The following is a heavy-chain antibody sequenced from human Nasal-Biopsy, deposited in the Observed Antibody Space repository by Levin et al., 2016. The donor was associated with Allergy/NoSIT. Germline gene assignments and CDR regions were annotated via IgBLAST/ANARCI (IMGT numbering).Heavy chain of an antibody. J-gene: IGHJ4*02. D-gene: IGHD2-2*01. CDR1: GYTFTDFY. CDR3: ARGNNRARDYCIATSCLDFDH. Sequence: ASVKVSCKASGYTFTDFYVHWVRQAPGQGPEWMGWMNPQSGVTNFAPKFHGRVTMTRDTSINTAYMDLSWLTSDDTAVYYCARGNNRARDYCIATSCLDFDHWGQGVLVTVSS. CDR2: MNPQSGVT. V-gene: IGHV1-2*02.